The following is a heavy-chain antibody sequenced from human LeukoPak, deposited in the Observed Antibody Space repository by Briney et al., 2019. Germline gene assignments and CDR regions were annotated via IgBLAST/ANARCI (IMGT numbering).Heavy chain of an antibody. D-gene: IGHD3-16*02. CDR3: ARGRVTFGGVIVIPRFDY. CDR1: GGSFSGYY. J-gene: IGHJ4*02. CDR2: INHSGST. Sequence: TSETLSLTCAVYGGSFSGYYWSWIRQPPGKGLEWIGEINHSGSTNYNPSLKSRVTISVDTSKNQFSLKLSSVTAADTAVYYCARGRVTFGGVIVIPRFDYWGQGTLVTASS. V-gene: IGHV4-34*01.